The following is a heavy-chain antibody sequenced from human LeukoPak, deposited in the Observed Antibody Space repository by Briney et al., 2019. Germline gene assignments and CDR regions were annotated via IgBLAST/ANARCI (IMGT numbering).Heavy chain of an antibody. J-gene: IGHJ6*03. V-gene: IGHV4-4*07. Sequence: PSETLSLTCTVSGGSISSYYWSWIRQPAGKGLEWIGRIYTSGSTNYNPSLKSRVTMSVDTSKNQFSLKLSSVTAADTAVYYCARVGTAHGGDYYYYMDVWGKGTTVTISS. CDR3: ARVGTAHGGDYYYYMDV. CDR2: IYTSGST. CDR1: GGSISSYY. D-gene: IGHD2-15*01.